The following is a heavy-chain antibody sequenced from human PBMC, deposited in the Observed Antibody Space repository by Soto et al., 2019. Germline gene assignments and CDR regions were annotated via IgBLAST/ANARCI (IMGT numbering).Heavy chain of an antibody. Sequence: SETLSLTCTVSGGSVNRGSYSWVWIRQPPGGGLEYIAYITYHGVTSYNPSLKGRVPISVDTSKNQFSLDVQSVTAADAAFYYCARAPHDDDTSGDNWLDPWGRGTRVAVAS. CDR1: GGSVNRGSYS. J-gene: IGHJ5*02. CDR2: ITYHGVT. V-gene: IGHV4-61*01. D-gene: IGHD3-22*01. CDR3: ARAPHDDDTSGDNWLDP.